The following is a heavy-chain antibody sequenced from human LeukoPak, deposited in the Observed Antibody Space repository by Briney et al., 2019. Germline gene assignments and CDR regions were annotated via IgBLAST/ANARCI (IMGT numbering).Heavy chain of an antibody. Sequence: ASVKVSCKTSGYNFPGYDIHWGRQAPGHRPEWMGLISPNNGGKEYAQRFQGRVTMTRDTYISTALMELSGLRTDDTAVYYCARGIPSFTLFGVVIYWGQGTAVTVSS. CDR3: ARGIPSFTLFGVVIY. D-gene: IGHD3-3*01. CDR2: ISPNNGGK. V-gene: IGHV1-2*02. J-gene: IGHJ4*02. CDR1: GYNFPGYD.